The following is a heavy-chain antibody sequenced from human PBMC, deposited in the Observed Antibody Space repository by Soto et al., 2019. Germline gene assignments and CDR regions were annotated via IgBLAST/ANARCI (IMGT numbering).Heavy chain of an antibody. D-gene: IGHD3-3*01. CDR3: ARVGVLRFLEWLSHYYGMDV. Sequence: PRGSLRLSCAASGFTFSSYEMNWVRQAPGKGLEWVSYISSSGSTIYYADSVKGRFTISRDNAKNSLYLQMNSLRAEDTAVYYCARVGVLRFLEWLSHYYGMDVWGQGTTVTVSS. CDR2: ISSSGSTI. CDR1: GFTFSSYE. J-gene: IGHJ6*02. V-gene: IGHV3-48*03.